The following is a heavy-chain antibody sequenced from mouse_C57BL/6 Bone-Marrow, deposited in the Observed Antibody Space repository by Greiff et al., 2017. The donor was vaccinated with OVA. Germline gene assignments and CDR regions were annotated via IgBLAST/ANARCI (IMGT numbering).Heavy chain of an antibody. D-gene: IGHD2-4*01. CDR3: ARRTLIYYDYEGVFDY. V-gene: IGHV1-53*01. Sequence: QVQLQQPGTELVKPGASVKLSCKASGYTFPSYWMHWVKQRPGQGLEWIGNINPSNGGTNYNEKFKSKATLTVDKSSSTAYMQLSSRTSEDSAVYYCARRTLIYYDYEGVFDYWGQGTTLTVSS. CDR1: GYTFPSYW. CDR2: INPSNGGT. J-gene: IGHJ2*01.